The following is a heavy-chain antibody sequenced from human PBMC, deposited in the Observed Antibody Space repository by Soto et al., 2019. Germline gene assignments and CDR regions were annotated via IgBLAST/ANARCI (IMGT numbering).Heavy chain of an antibody. Sequence: SETLSLTCAVSGYSISSGYYWGWIRQPPGKGLEWIGSIYHSGSTYYNPSLKSRVTISVDTSKNQFSLKLSSVTAADTAVYYCARGDPRLKHMDVWGQGLPVTVSS. V-gene: IGHV4-38-2*01. D-gene: IGHD2-21*02. CDR1: GYSISSGYY. J-gene: IGHJ6*02. CDR3: ARGDPRLKHMDV. CDR2: IYHSGST.